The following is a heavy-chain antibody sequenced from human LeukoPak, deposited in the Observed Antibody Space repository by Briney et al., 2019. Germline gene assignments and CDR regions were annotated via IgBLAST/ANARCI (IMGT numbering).Heavy chain of an antibody. CDR3: AELGITMIGGV. V-gene: IGHV3-48*03. J-gene: IGHJ6*04. D-gene: IGHD3-10*02. CDR2: ISSSGSTI. CDR1: GFTFSSYE. Sequence: GGSLRLSCAASGFTFSSYEMNWVRQARGKGLEWVSYISSSGSTIYYADSVKGRFTISRDNAKNSLYLQMNSLRAEDTAVYYCAELGITMIGGVWGKGTTVTISS.